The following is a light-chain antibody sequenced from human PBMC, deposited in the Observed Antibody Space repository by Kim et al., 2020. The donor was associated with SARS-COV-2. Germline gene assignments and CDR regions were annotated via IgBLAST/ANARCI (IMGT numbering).Light chain of an antibody. V-gene: IGLV3-1*01. Sequence: EEKFASGFQQKPGRSPVLVIYEDTKRPSGIPERISGSTSGNTATLTISGTQAMDEADYYCQTWDSSTVVFGGGTQLTVL. CDR2: EDT. CDR3: QTWDSSTVV. J-gene: IGLJ3*02. CDR1: EEKF.